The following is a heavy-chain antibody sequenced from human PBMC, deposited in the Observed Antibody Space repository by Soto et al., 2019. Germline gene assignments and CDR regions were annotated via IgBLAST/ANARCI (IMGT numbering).Heavy chain of an antibody. D-gene: IGHD2-15*01. CDR3: ARDTSLCRGGSCYQPRFDY. J-gene: IGHJ4*02. V-gene: IGHV1-3*01. CDR1: GYTFTSYA. CDR2: INAGNGNT. Sequence: QVQLVQSGAEVKKPGASVKVSCKASGYTFTSYAMHWVRQAPGQRLEWMGWINAGNGNTKYSQKFQGRVTITRDTSARTAYMELSSLRSEDTAVYYCARDTSLCRGGSCYQPRFDYWGQGTLVTVSS.